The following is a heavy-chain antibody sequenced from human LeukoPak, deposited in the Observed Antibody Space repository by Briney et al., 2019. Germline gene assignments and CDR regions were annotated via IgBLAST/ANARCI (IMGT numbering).Heavy chain of an antibody. J-gene: IGHJ4*02. CDR1: GFTFSSYS. V-gene: IGHV3-21*01. Sequence: GGSLRLSCAASGFTFSSYSMNWVRQAPGKGLEWVPSISSSSYIYYSDSVKGRFTISRDNAKNSLYLQMNSLRAEDTAVYYCASEILLWFGEITNDYWGQGTLVTVSS. D-gene: IGHD3-10*01. CDR3: ASEILLWFGEITNDY. CDR2: ISSSSYI.